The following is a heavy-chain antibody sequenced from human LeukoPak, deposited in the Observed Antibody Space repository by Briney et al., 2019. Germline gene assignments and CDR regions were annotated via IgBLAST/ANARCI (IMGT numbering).Heavy chain of an antibody. CDR2: IWYDGSNK. V-gene: IGHV3-33*01. CDR3: ARDQHYYDSSGYAHY. J-gene: IGHJ4*02. CDR1: GFTFSSYG. D-gene: IGHD3-22*01. Sequence: GGSLRPSCAASGFTFSSYGMHWVRQAPGKGLEWVAVIWYDGSNKYYADSVKGRFTISRDNSKNTLYLQMNSLRAEDTAVYYCARDQHYYDSSGYAHYWGQGTLVTVSS.